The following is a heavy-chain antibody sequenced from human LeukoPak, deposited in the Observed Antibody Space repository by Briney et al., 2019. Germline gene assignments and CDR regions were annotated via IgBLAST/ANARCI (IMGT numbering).Heavy chain of an antibody. J-gene: IGHJ6*02. CDR3: ARELGHDPASGMDV. CDR1: GFTFSSYW. D-gene: IGHD1-26*01. Sequence: GGSLRLSCAASGFTFSSYWMSWVRQAPGKGLEWVANIKQDGSEKYYVDSVKGRFTISRDNAKNSLYLQMNSLRVEDTAVYYCARELGHDPASGMDVWGQGTTVTVSS. V-gene: IGHV3-7*01. CDR2: IKQDGSEK.